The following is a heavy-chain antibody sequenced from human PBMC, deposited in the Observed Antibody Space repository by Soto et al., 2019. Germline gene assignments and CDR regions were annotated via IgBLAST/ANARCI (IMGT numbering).Heavy chain of an antibody. CDR2: MNPNSGNT. J-gene: IGHJ4*02. CDR1: GYTFTSYD. Sequence: QVQLVQSGAEVKKPGASVKVSCKASGYTFTSYDINWVRQATGQGLEWMGWMNPNSGNTGYAQKFQGRVTMTRNTAISTAYMERSSRRSEDTAVYYCARGRYSSGWYFWGNWGQGTLVTVSS. D-gene: IGHD6-19*01. CDR3: ARGRYSSGWYFWGN. V-gene: IGHV1-8*01.